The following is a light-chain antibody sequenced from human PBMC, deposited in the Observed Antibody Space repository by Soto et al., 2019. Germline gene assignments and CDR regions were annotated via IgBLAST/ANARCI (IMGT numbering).Light chain of an antibody. J-gene: IGKJ2*01. V-gene: IGKV1-27*01. CDR2: ATS. Sequence: DIQMTQSPSSLSASVGDRVTITCRASQDIRNFLVWYQQTPGKVPKLLIYATSTLQSGVPSRFSGSGSGTDFTLTISSLQPEVVATYYCQHYIRAPYIFGQGTKLEIK. CDR3: QHYIRAPYI. CDR1: QDIRNF.